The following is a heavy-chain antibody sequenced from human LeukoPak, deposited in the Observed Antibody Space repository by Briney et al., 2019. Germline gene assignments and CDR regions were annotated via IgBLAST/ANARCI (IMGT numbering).Heavy chain of an antibody. CDR2: INPNSGGT. V-gene: IGHV1-2*02. Sequence: ASVKVSCKASGYTFTGYNMHWVRQAPGQGLEWMGWINPNSGGTNYASKFQGRVTMTRDTSINTAYMDLSRLRSDDTAVYYCARSRRTSRQNISPFDYWGQGTLVTVSS. J-gene: IGHJ4*02. CDR1: GYTFTGYN. CDR3: ARSRRTSRQNISPFDY. D-gene: IGHD1-1*01.